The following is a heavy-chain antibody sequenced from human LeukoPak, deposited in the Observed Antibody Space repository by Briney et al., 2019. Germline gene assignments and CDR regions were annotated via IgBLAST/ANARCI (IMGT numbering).Heavy chain of an antibody. CDR2: IYTSGST. D-gene: IGHD6-13*01. Sequence: SETLSLTCTVSGGSISSGSYYWSWIRQPAGKGLEWIGRIYTSGSTNYNPSLKSRVTMSVDTSKNQFSLKLSSVTAADTAVYYCARDVYSSSWLGDYYYMDVWGKGTTVTVSS. CDR1: GGSISSGSYY. J-gene: IGHJ6*03. V-gene: IGHV4-61*02. CDR3: ARDVYSSSWLGDYYYMDV.